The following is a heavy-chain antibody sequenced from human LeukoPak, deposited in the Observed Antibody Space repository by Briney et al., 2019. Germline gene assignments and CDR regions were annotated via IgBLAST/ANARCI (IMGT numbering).Heavy chain of an antibody. Sequence: ASVKVSCKASGGTFSSYAISWVRQAPGQGLEWMGGIIPIFGTANYAQKFQGRVTITADESTSTAYMELSSLRSEDTAVYYCARDGRYYYDSSGYPESYYFDYWGQGTLVTVSS. J-gene: IGHJ4*02. D-gene: IGHD3-22*01. CDR3: ARDGRYYYDSSGYPESYYFDY. V-gene: IGHV1-69*13. CDR2: IIPIFGTA. CDR1: GGTFSSYA.